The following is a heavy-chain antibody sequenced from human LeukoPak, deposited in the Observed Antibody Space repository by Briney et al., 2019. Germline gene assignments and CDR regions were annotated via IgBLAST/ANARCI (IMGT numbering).Heavy chain of an antibody. V-gene: IGHV4-34*01. D-gene: IGHD1-14*01. J-gene: IGHJ6*02. CDR1: GGSFSGYY. CDR3: ARDPLRTFADYYYYGMDV. CDR2: INHSGRT. Sequence: SETLFLTCAVYGGSFSGYYWSWIRQPPGKGLEWIGEINHSGRTNYNPSLKSRVTISVDTSKNQFSLKLSSVTAADTAVYYCARDPLRTFADYYYYGMDVWGQGTTVTVSS.